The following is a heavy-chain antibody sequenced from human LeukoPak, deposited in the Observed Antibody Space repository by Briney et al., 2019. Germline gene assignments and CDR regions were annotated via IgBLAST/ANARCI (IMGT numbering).Heavy chain of an antibody. CDR1: GFTFSTYT. Sequence: GGSLRLSCAASGFTFSTYTMNWVRQAPGKGLEWVSSISSSSSYIYYADSGKGRFTISRDNAKNSLFLQMNSLRAEDTALYYCASGNYYYYYMDVWGKGTTVTVSS. J-gene: IGHJ6*03. D-gene: IGHD2-15*01. CDR2: ISSSSSYI. CDR3: ASGNYYYYYMDV. V-gene: IGHV3-21*01.